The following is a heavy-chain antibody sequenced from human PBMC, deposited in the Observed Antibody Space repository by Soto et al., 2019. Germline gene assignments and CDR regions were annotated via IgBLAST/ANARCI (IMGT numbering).Heavy chain of an antibody. Sequence: QVQLVQSGAEVKKPGSSVKVSCKASGGSVSSYTLSWVRQAPGQGFEWMGRIIPILGRANYAQKFQGRVTITADKSTSTAYMELISLRSEDTAVYFCAGDSGYSNYAFDFWGQGTLVTVSS. J-gene: IGHJ4*02. V-gene: IGHV1-69*08. CDR2: IIPILGRA. D-gene: IGHD4-4*01. CDR3: AGDSGYSNYAFDF. CDR1: GGSVSSYT.